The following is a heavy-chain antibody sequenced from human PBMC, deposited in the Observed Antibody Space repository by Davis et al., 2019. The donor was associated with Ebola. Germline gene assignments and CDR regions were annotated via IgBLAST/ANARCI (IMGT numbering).Heavy chain of an antibody. Sequence: PSETLSLTCSVSGASLSSHYWSWIRQPPGKGLEWIGYIYYSGSTNYNPSLKSRVTISVDTSKNQFSLKLSSVTAADTAVYYCARDLRGFRDYGMDVWGQGTTVTVSS. V-gene: IGHV4-59*11. CDR2: IYYSGST. CDR1: GASLSSHY. J-gene: IGHJ6*02. D-gene: IGHD3-10*01. CDR3: ARDLRGFRDYGMDV.